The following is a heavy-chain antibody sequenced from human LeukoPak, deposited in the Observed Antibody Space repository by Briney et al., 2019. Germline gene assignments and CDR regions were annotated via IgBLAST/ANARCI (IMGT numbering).Heavy chain of an antibody. D-gene: IGHD3-10*01. CDR1: GGSISSYY. J-gene: IGHJ4*02. CDR3: ARLQYYYGSGSYYIAN. V-gene: IGHV4-4*09. Sequence: KTSETLSVTCTVSGGSISSYYWSWIRQPPGKGLEWIGYIYTSGSTNYNPSLKSRVAISVDTSKNQFSLKLSSVTAADTAVYYCARLQYYYGSGSYYIANWGQGTLVTVSS. CDR2: IYTSGST.